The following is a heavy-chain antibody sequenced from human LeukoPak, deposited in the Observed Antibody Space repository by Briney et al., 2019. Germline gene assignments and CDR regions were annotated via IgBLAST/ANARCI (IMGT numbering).Heavy chain of an antibody. D-gene: IGHD3-22*01. CDR2: ISYDGSDK. CDR3: TTWLVVVPDY. Sequence: PGGSLGLSCAASGFSLSDYGMHWVRQAPGKGLEWVAFISYDGSDKYYADSVKGRFTISRDNSKNTLYLQMNSLRAEDTAVYYCTTWLVVVPDYWGQGTLVTVSS. CDR1: GFSLSDYG. J-gene: IGHJ4*02. V-gene: IGHV3-30*03.